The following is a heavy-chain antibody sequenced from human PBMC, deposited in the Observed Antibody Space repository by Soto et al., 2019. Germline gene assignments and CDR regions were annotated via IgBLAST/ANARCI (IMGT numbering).Heavy chain of an antibody. D-gene: IGHD2-15*01. CDR2: IYYSGST. CDR3: ATPGYCSGSSCYYYFDC. V-gene: IGHV4-59*08. CDR1: GGSISSYY. Sequence: SETLSLTCTVSGGSISSYYWSWIRQPPGKGLEWIGYIYYSGSTNYNPSLKSRVTISVDTSKNQFSLKLSSVTAADTAVYYCATPGYCSGSSCYYYFDCWGQGTLVTVSS. J-gene: IGHJ4*02.